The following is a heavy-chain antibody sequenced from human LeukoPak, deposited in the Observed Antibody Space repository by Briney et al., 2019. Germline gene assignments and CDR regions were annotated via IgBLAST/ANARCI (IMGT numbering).Heavy chain of an antibody. CDR1: GYTFTTYP. J-gene: IGHJ3*02. CDR3: ATGTGDTFDI. D-gene: IGHD1-14*01. V-gene: IGHV1-8*03. Sequence: GASVKVSCKASGYTFTTYPISWVRQAPGQGLEWMAYMNPNSGNTGSAQKFQGRVTITRSTSISTAFLELSSLRSEDTAVYYCATGTGDTFDIWGQGTMVTVSS. CDR2: MNPNSGNT.